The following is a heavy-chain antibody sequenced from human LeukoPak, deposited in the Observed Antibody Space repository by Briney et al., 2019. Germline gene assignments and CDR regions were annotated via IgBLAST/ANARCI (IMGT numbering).Heavy chain of an antibody. V-gene: IGHV3-23*01. CDR2: ISGSGSST. Sequence: GGSLRLSCAASGFTFSSYAMSWVRQAPGKGLEWVSVISGSGSSTNYADSVKGRFTISRDNSKNTLYLQMNSLRAEDTAVYYCGVYSSSWHDYWGQGTLVTVSS. J-gene: IGHJ4*02. CDR1: GFTFSSYA. CDR3: GVYSSSWHDY. D-gene: IGHD6-13*01.